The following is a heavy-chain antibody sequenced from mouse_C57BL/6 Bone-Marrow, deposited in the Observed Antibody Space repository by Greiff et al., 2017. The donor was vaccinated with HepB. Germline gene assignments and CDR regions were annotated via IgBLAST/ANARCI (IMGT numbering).Heavy chain of an antibody. V-gene: IGHV1-81*01. CDR3: ARDPDYYGSWYFDV. CDR1: GYTFTSYG. D-gene: IGHD1-1*01. CDR2: IYPRSGNT. Sequence: QVQLKQSGAELARPGASVKLSCKASGYTFTSYGISWVKQRTGQGLEWIGEIYPRSGNTYYNEKFKGKATLTADKSSSTSYMELRSLTSEDSAVYFCARDPDYYGSWYFDVWGTGTTVTVSS. J-gene: IGHJ1*03.